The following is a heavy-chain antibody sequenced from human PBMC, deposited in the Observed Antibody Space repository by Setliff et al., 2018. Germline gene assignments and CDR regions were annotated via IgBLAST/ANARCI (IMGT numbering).Heavy chain of an antibody. V-gene: IGHV4-39*07. Sequence: PSETLSLTCTVSGGSISPYYWGWIRQPPGKGLEWIGSIYHSGSSYYNSSLRSRVTISVDTSKNQFSLILRSVTAADTAVYSCARDPGHRSGTWSLDYWGQGTLVTVSS. CDR2: IYHSGSS. CDR3: ARDPGHRSGTWSLDY. CDR1: GGSISPYY. J-gene: IGHJ4*02.